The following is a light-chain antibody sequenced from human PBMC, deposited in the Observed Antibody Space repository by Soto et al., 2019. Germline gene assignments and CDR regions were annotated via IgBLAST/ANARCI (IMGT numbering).Light chain of an antibody. J-gene: IGKJ1*01. CDR2: GAS. CDR3: QQYSDSPPT. Sequence: IVLTQSRCPLSLSPGSRASLYCPSSQRGSARYLAWYHQKPGQAPRLLIYGASDRATGIPDRFSGSGSGTDFTLTIDSLEPEDFAMYYCQQYSDSPPTFGQGTKVDIK. V-gene: IGKV3-20*01. CDR1: QRGSARY.